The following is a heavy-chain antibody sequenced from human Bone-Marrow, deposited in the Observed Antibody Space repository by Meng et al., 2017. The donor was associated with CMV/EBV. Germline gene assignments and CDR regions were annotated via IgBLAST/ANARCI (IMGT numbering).Heavy chain of an antibody. Sequence: GGSLRLSCAASGFTFSDNYMSWIRQAPGKGLEWVAVISYDGSNKYYADSVKGRFTISRDNSTNTLYLQMNSLRAEDPAVYYCARVLSSSSWLGGVEYYYYGMDVWGQGTTVTVSS. CDR1: GFTFSDNY. CDR3: ARVLSSSSWLGGVEYYYYGMDV. J-gene: IGHJ6*02. CDR2: ISYDGSNK. V-gene: IGHV3-30-3*01. D-gene: IGHD6-6*01.